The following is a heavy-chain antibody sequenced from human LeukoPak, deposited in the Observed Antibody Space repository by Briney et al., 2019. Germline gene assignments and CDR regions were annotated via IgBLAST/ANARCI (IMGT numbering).Heavy chain of an antibody. CDR2: ISYDVSNK. V-gene: IGHV3-30*18. Sequence: GGSLRLSCAASGFTFSSYAMHWVRQAPGKGLEWVAVISYDVSNKDYADSVKGRFTISRDNSKNTLYLQMNSLRAEDTALYYCAKGSYGSGSYVDYWGQGTLITVSS. J-gene: IGHJ4*02. CDR1: GFTFSSYA. D-gene: IGHD3-10*01. CDR3: AKGSYGSGSYVDY.